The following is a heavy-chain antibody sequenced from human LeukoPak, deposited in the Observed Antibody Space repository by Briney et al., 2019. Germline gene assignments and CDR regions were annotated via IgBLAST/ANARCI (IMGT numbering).Heavy chain of an antibody. V-gene: IGHV3-23*01. D-gene: IGHD4-17*01. CDR3: AIERQTGDYFTSDY. CDR1: GFTFSSYT. Sequence: GGSLRLSCTASGFTFSSYTMSWVRQAPGEGLEWLSAINGRGITYYAGSVKGRFTISRDNSENTLYLQMNSLTVDDTAVYFCAIERQTGDYFTSDYWGQGTLVTVSS. CDR2: INGRGIT. J-gene: IGHJ4*02.